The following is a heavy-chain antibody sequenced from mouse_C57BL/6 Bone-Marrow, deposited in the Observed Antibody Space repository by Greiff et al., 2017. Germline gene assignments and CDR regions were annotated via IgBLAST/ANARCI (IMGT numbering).Heavy chain of an antibody. CDR3: ASYYYGSSYVGYYFDY. J-gene: IGHJ2*01. CDR2: IHPNSGST. D-gene: IGHD1-1*01. CDR1: GYTFTSYW. Sequence: VQLQQSGAELVKPGASVKLSCKASGYTFTSYWMHWVKQRPGQGLEWIGMIHPNSGSTNYNEKFKSKATLTVDKSSSTAYMQLSSLTSEDSAVYYCASYYYGSSYVGYYFDYWGQGTTLTVSS. V-gene: IGHV1-64*01.